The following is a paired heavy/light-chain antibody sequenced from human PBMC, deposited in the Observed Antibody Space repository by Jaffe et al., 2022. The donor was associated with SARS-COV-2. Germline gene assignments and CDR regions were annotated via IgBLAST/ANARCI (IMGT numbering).Light chain of an antibody. CDR3: QQYYSTPLT. Sequence: DIVMTQSPDSLAVSLGERATINCKSSQSVLYSSNNKNYFAWYQQKPGQPPKVLIYWASTRESGVPDRFSGSGSGTDFTLTISSLQAEDVAVYYCQQYYSTPLTFGGGTKVEIK. CDR1: QSVLYSSNNKNY. CDR2: WAS. V-gene: IGKV4-1*01. J-gene: IGKJ4*01.
Heavy chain of an antibody. J-gene: IGHJ4*02. Sequence: QVELVESGGGVVQPGRSLRLSCAASGFTFSNNPMHWVRQAPGKGLEWVAFISSDGSDKNYADSVKGRFTISRDNSENTLDLQMNSLRTEDTAVYYCARALLRGAHYFDYWGQGTLVTVSS. V-gene: IGHV3-30*04. CDR1: GFTFSNNP. CDR2: ISSDGSDK. D-gene: IGHD2-21*01. CDR3: ARALLRGAHYFDY.